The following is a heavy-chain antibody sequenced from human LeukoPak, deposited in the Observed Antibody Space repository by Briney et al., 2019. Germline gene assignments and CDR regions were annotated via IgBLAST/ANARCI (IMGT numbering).Heavy chain of an antibody. CDR2: ISWNSGSI. D-gene: IGHD2-2*01. J-gene: IGHJ4*02. Sequence: PGGSLRLSCAASGFIFDDYAMHWVRQAPGRGLEWVTGISWNSGSIGYANSVKGRFTISRDNAKNTLYLQINSLRAEDTALYYCAKDRQYQLLHEIDYWGQGTLVTVSS. CDR3: AKDRQYQLLHEIDY. CDR1: GFIFDDYA. V-gene: IGHV3-9*01.